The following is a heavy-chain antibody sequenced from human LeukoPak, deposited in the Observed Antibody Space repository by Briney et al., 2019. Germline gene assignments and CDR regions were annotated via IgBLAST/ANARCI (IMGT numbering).Heavy chain of an antibody. CDR2: ISSSSSYI. J-gene: IGHJ6*02. Sequence: GGSLRLSCAASGFTFSSYSMNWVRQAPGKGLEWVSSISSSSSYIYYADSVKGRFTISRDNAKNSPYLQMNSLRAEDTAVYYCARDKRVDIVLMPFYYYYYGMDVWGQGTTVTVSS. V-gene: IGHV3-21*01. D-gene: IGHD2-8*01. CDR3: ARDKRVDIVLMPFYYYYYGMDV. CDR1: GFTFSSYS.